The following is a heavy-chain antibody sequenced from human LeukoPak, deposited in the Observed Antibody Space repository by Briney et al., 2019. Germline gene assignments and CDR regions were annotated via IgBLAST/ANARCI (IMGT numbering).Heavy chain of an antibody. CDR1: GGSISSYY. CDR2: IYYSGST. D-gene: IGHD2-15*01. V-gene: IGHV4-59*01. CDR3: ARDGGPGHDY. Sequence: SETLSLTCTVSGGSISSYYWSWIRQPPGKGLEWIGYIYYSGSTNYNPSLKSRVTISVDTSKNQFSLKLNSVTAADTAVYYCARDGGPGHDYWGQGTLVTVSS. J-gene: IGHJ4*02.